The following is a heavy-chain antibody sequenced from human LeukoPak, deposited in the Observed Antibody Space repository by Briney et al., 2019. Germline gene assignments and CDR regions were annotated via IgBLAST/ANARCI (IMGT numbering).Heavy chain of an antibody. Sequence: GGSLRLSGAASGFTFSSYAMSWVRQTPGKGLEWVSVTSGSAVSTYYADSVKGRFTISRDNSKNTLYLQMNSLRAEDTAVYYCAKDLEWELLGWYFDLWGQGTLVTVSS. CDR1: GFTFSSYA. CDR3: AKDLEWELLGWYFDL. V-gene: IGHV3-23*01. J-gene: IGHJ4*02. CDR2: TSGSAVST. D-gene: IGHD1-26*01.